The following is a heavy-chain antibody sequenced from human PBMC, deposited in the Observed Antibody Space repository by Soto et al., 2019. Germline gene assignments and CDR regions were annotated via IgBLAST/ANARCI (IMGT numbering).Heavy chain of an antibody. J-gene: IGHJ5*02. V-gene: IGHV4-34*01. CDR2: INRSGST. Sequence: SETLSLTCAVYGGSFSGYYWSWIRQPPGTGLEWIGEINRSGSTNYNPSLKSRVTISVYXXKXXXXLKLXSXXAAXTAVYYCARGTYCGGDCRNWFDPWGQGTLVT. D-gene: IGHD2-21*02. CDR1: GGSFSGYY. CDR3: ARGTYCGGDCRNWFDP.